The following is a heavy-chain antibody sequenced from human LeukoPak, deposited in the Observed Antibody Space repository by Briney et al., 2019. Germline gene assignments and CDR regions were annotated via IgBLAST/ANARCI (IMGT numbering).Heavy chain of an antibody. D-gene: IGHD1-7*01. CDR2: IIPIFGTA. Sequence: SVKVSCKASEGTFSSYAISWVRQAPGQGLEWMGGIIPIFGTANYAQKFQGRVTTTTDESTSTAYMELSSLRSEDTAVYYCARAGGWNYVTEYYYMDVWGKGTTVTVSS. V-gene: IGHV1-69*05. J-gene: IGHJ6*03. CDR1: EGTFSSYA. CDR3: ARAGGWNYVTEYYYMDV.